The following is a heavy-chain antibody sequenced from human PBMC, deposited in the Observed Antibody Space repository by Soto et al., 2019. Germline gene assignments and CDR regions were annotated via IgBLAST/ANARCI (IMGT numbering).Heavy chain of an antibody. D-gene: IGHD6-19*01. J-gene: IGHJ5*02. V-gene: IGHV1-18*01. CDR3: ARDHQWLVPGGDWFDP. CDR1: GYTFTSYG. CDR2: ISAYNGNT. Sequence: QVQLVQSGAEVKKPGASVKVSCKASGYTFTSYGISWVRQAPGQGLEWMGWISAYNGNTNYAQKLQGRVTMTTDTSKSTAYMELRSLRSDATAVYYCARDHQWLVPGGDWFDPWGQGTLFTVSS.